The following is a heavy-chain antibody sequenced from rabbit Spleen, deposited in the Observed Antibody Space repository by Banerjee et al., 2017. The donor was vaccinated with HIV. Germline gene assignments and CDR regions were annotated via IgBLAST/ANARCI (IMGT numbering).Heavy chain of an antibody. CDR3: ARDSGTSFSSYGMDL. V-gene: IGHV1S45*01. CDR2: IGTSSGST. D-gene: IGHD8-1*01. J-gene: IGHJ6*01. CDR1: GFSFSNKAV. Sequence: QEQLVESGGGLVKPEGSLKLSCTASGFSFSNKAVMCWVRQAPGKGLEWIAYIGTSSGSTYYATWANGRFTISKTSSTTVTLQMTSLTAADTATYFCARDSGTSFSSYGMDLWGPGTLVTVS.